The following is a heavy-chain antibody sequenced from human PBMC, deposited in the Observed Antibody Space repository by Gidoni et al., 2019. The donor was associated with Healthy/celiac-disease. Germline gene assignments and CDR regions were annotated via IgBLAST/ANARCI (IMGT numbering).Heavy chain of an antibody. CDR1: GFTFSSYG. J-gene: IGHJ4*02. CDR2: ISYDGSNK. Sequence: QVQLVESGGGVVQPGRSLRLSCAASGFTFSSYGMHWVRQAPGKGLEWVAVISYDGSNKYYADSVKGRFTISRDNSKNTLYLQMNSLRAEDTAVYYCAKGGAGPFDYWGQGTLVTVSS. V-gene: IGHV3-30*18. D-gene: IGHD1-26*01. CDR3: AKGGAGPFDY.